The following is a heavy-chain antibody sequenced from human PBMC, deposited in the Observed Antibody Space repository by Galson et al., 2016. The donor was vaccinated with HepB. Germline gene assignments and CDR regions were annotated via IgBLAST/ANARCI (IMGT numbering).Heavy chain of an antibody. CDR1: YTFTSYQ. J-gene: IGHJ6*02. CDR2: INPNADST. D-gene: IGHD3-3*01. Sequence: YTFTSYQMHWVRQAPGQGLEWMGIINPNADSTTYAQKFQGRVTMTRDTSTSTVYMELSSLRSEDTAVYYCAREGGYYSFYYYGMDVWGQGTMVTVSS. CDR3: AREGGYYSFYYYGMDV. V-gene: IGHV1-46*01.